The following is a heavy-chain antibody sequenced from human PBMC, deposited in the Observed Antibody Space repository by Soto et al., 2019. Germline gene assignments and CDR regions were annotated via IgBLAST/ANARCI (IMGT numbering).Heavy chain of an antibody. V-gene: IGHV3-23*01. CDR3: AKEASLGSTVDLGY. Sequence: GGSLRLSCAGSGFTFSIFAMSWVRQSPGKGLEWVSTISGSGGSTYYADAVKGRFTISRDNSMGTLYLQMKSLRVEDTAIYYCAKEASLGSTVDLGYWGQGALVTSPQ. CDR2: ISGSGGST. D-gene: IGHD7-27*01. CDR1: GFTFSIFA. J-gene: IGHJ4*02.